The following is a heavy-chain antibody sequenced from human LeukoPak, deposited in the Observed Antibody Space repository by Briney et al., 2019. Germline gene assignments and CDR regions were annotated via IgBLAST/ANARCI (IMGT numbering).Heavy chain of an antibody. V-gene: IGHV4-31*03. CDR2: IYYSGST. J-gene: IGHJ6*02. CDR1: GGSISSGGYY. Sequence: SETLSLTCTVSGGSISSGGYYWSWIRQHPGKGLEWIGYIYYSGSTYYNPSLKSRVTISVDTSKNQFSLKLSSVTAADTAVYYCARANCGGRCYSNYGTAVWGQGTTVTVS. D-gene: IGHD2-21*02. CDR3: ARANCGGRCYSNYGTAV.